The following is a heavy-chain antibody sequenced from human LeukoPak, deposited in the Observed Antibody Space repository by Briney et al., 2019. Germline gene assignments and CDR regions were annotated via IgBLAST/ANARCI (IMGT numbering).Heavy chain of an antibody. CDR1: GGSISSYY. V-gene: IGHV4-4*07. J-gene: IGHJ5*02. Sequence: SETLSLTCTVSGGSISSYYWSWIRQPAGKGLEWIGRIYTSGSTNYNPSLKSRVTMSVDTSKNQFSLKLSSVTAADTAVYYCASERYYYGSGSYTNWFDPWGQGTLVTVSS. CDR2: IYTSGST. CDR3: ASERYYYGSGSYTNWFDP. D-gene: IGHD3-10*01.